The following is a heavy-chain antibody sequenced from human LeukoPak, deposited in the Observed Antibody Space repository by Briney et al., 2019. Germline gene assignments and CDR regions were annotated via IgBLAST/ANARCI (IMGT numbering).Heavy chain of an antibody. J-gene: IGHJ4*02. CDR3: AKLLGDYDILTGYFDY. Sequence: GGSLRLSCAASGFTFSSYAMSWVRHAPGKGLELVSAISGSGGSTYYADSVKGRFTISRDNSKNTLYLQMNSLRAEDTAVYYCAKLLGDYDILTGYFDYWGQGTLVTVSS. V-gene: IGHV3-23*01. CDR2: ISGSGGST. CDR1: GFTFSSYA. D-gene: IGHD3-9*01.